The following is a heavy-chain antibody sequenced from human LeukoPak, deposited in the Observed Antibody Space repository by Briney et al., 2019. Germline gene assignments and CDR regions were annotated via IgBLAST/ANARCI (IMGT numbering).Heavy chain of an antibody. CDR2: IWYDGSIK. CDR3: ARARDPEDYHFEY. D-gene: IGHD3-16*01. J-gene: IGHJ4*02. V-gene: IGHV3-33*08. CDR1: GITFSRHG. Sequence: QPGRSLELSCVASGITFSRHGMDWVRQAPGKGLEWVAVIWYDGSIKYYADSVEGRFTISRDNSKNTLYLQMNSLRAEDTAVYYCARARDPEDYHFEYWGQGTLVTVSS.